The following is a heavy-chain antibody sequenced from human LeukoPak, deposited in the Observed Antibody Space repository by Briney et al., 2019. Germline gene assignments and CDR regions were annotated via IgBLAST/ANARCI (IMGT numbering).Heavy chain of an antibody. CDR2: IYYSGST. D-gene: IGHD3-3*01. V-gene: IGHV4-59*01. CDR3: ARDHYDFWSGYRSWFDP. Sequence: SETLSLTCTVSGGSISSYYWSWIRQPPGKGLEWIGYIYYSGSTNYNPSLKSRVTISVDTSKNQFSLKLSSVTPADTAVYYCARDHYDFWSGYRSWFDPWGQGTLVTVSS. CDR1: GGSISSYY. J-gene: IGHJ5*02.